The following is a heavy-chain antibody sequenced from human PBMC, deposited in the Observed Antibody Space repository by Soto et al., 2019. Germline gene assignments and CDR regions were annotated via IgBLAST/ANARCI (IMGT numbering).Heavy chain of an antibody. CDR2: INHSGST. CDR1: GGSFSGYY. D-gene: IGHD2-8*02. V-gene: IGHV4-34*01. J-gene: IGHJ6*02. Sequence: QVQLQQWGAGLLKPSETLSLTCAVYGGSFSGYYWSWIRQPPGKGLAWIGEINHSGSTNYNPSLKSRVTISVDTSKYQFSLKLSSVTAADTAVYYCSRDRWVVYAIIDYYYVMYVCGQVTTVTVSS. CDR3: SRDRWVVYAIIDYYYVMYV.